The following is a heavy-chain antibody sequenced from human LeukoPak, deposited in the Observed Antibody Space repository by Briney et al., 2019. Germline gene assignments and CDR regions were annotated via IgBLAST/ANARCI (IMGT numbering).Heavy chain of an antibody. CDR1: GFTFSDYY. V-gene: IGHV3-11*01. J-gene: IGHJ4*02. D-gene: IGHD7-27*01. Sequence: PGGSLRLSCAASGFTFSDYYMTWIRQAPGKGLEWVSSISSDGGAMYYADSVKGRFTVSRDNARNSLYLQMNSLSAEDTAVYFCARAALLTGGGYHFDSWGQGTLVTVSS. CDR2: ISSDGGAM. CDR3: ARAALLTGGGYHFDS.